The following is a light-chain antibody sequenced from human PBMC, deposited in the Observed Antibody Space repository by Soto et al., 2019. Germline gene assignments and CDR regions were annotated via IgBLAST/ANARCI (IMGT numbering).Light chain of an antibody. J-gene: IGKJ5*01. CDR2: DAS. V-gene: IGKV3-11*01. CDR1: QSVSSY. CDR3: HQRSSNWPPVT. Sequence: EIVLTQSPATLSLSPGERATLSCRASQSVSSYLAWYQQKPGQAPRLLIYDASNRATGIPARFSGSGSGTDFPLTISSLEPEDFAVYYCHQRSSNWPPVTFGQGTRLEIK.